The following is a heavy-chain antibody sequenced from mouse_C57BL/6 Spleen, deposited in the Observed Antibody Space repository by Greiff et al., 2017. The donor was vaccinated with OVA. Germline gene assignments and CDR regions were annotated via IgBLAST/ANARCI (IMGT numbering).Heavy chain of an antibody. CDR2: INPSNGGT. CDR3: ARGYYYGLYWYFDV. J-gene: IGHJ1*03. D-gene: IGHD1-1*01. Sequence: VQLQQPGTELLKPGASVKLSCKASGYTFTSYWMHWVKQRPGQGLEWIGNINPSNGGTNYNEKFKSKATLTVDKSSSTAYMQLSSRTSEDSAVYYCARGYYYGLYWYFDVWGTGTTVTVSS. CDR1: GYTFTSYW. V-gene: IGHV1-53*01.